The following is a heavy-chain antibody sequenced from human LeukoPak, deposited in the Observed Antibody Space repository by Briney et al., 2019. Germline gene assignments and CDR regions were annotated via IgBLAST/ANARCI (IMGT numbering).Heavy chain of an antibody. CDR2: INPNSGGT. V-gene: IGHV1-2*04. Sequence: ASVKVSCKASGYTFTSYYMHWVRQAPGQGLEWMGWINPNSGGTNYAQKFKGWVTLTRDTSVNTTYMELSRLTSDVTAVYFCARGTPGSYLGYWGQGTLVTVSP. D-gene: IGHD3-16*02. CDR3: ARGTPGSYLGY. J-gene: IGHJ4*02. CDR1: GYTFTSYY.